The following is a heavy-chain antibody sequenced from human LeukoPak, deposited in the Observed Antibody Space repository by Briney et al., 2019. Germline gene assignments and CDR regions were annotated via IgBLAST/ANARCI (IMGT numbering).Heavy chain of an antibody. D-gene: IGHD3-9*01. CDR1: GITFSTYG. V-gene: IGHV3-30*03. J-gene: IGHJ4*02. Sequence: GGSLRLSCAASGITFSTYGMHWVRQAPGKGLEWVAAISHDGTNKHYADSVKGRFTISRDNSKNTLYLQMNSLRAEDTALYYCAETGPTDFWGQGTLVTVSS. CDR3: AETGPTDF. CDR2: ISHDGTNK.